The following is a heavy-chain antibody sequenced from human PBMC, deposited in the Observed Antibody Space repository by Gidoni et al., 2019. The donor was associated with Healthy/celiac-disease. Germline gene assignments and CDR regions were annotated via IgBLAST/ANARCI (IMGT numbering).Heavy chain of an antibody. CDR1: GFTFSSYW. V-gene: IGHV3-7*01. D-gene: IGHD2-8*01. J-gene: IGHJ6*02. CDR3: ARNEYAYYYYYGMDV. Sequence: EVQLVESGGGLVKPGGYLRLSCAASGFTFSSYWMSWVRQAPGKGLEWVANRKQDGSEKYYVDSVKGRFTISRDNAKNSLYLQMNSLRAEDTAVYYCARNEYAYYYYYGMDVWGQGTTVTVSS. CDR2: RKQDGSEK.